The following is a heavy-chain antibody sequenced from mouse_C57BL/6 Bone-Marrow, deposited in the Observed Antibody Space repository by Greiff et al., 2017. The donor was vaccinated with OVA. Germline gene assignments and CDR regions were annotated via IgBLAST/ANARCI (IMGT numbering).Heavy chain of an antibody. CDR1: GYTFTSYW. CDR3: ARSHYYGSSFLFAY. J-gene: IGHJ3*01. V-gene: IGHV1-64*01. CDR2: IHPNSGST. D-gene: IGHD1-1*01. Sequence: VQLQQPGAELVKPGASVKLSCKASGYTFTSYWMPWVKQRPGQGLEWIGMIHPNSGSTNYNEKFKSKATLTVDKSSSTAYMQLSSLTSEDSAVYYCARSHYYGSSFLFAYWGQGTLVTVSA.